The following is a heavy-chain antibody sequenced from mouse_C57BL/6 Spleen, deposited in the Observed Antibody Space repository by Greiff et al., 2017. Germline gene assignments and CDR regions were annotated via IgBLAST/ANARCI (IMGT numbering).Heavy chain of an antibody. CDR1: GFNFTDDY. V-gene: IGHV14-4*01. Sequence: VQLKQSGAELVRPGASVKLSCTASGFNFTDDYMHWVKQRPEQGLEWIGWIDPENGDTEYASKFQGKATITADTSSNTAYLQLSSLTSEDTAVYYCTTILPTVVPYWYFDGWGTGTTVTVSS. CDR3: TTILPTVVPYWYFDG. D-gene: IGHD1-1*01. CDR2: IDPENGDT. J-gene: IGHJ1*03.